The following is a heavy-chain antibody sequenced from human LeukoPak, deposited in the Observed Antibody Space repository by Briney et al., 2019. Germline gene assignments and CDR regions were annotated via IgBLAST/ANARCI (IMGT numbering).Heavy chain of an antibody. V-gene: IGHV3-15*01. CDR3: TTAPDRSDY. CDR1: GFTFINAW. CDR2: IKSKIKGETT. Sequence: GGSLRLSCAASGFTFINAWMTWVRQAPGKGLEWVGLIKSKIKGETTYYAAPVRGRFTISRDDSRNTLYLQMNSLQPEDTAVYYCTTAPDRSDYWGQGTLVTVSS. D-gene: IGHD3-22*01. J-gene: IGHJ4*02.